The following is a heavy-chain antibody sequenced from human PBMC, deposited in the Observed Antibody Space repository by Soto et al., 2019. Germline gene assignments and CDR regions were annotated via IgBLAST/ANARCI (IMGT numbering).Heavy chain of an antibody. CDR2: IYHTGST. CDR3: AGSPGWFDP. V-gene: IGHV4-30-2*01. CDR1: GGSISSGGYS. Sequence: PSETLSLTCAVSGGSISSGGYSWSWIRQPPGKGLEWIGYIYHTGSTYYSPSLKSRVTMSVDRSKNQFSLKLTSVTAADTAVYYCAGSPGWFDPWGQGTLVTVSS. J-gene: IGHJ5*02.